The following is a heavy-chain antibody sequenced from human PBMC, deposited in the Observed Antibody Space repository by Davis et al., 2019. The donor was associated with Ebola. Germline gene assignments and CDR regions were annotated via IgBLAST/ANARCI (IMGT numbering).Heavy chain of an antibody. J-gene: IGHJ5*02. Sequence: SETLSLTCAVSGGSISSSNWCSWVRHPPGKGLGWICDFYHAGYFNYNPSLKRRATTSVETSRNVSSRIRTSVTAADTATYYGARRKVKDGHNDWFDPWGQGTLVTVSS. CDR2: FYHAGYF. CDR1: GGSISSSNW. V-gene: IGHV4-4*02. D-gene: IGHD1-14*01. CDR3: ARRKVKDGHNDWFDP.